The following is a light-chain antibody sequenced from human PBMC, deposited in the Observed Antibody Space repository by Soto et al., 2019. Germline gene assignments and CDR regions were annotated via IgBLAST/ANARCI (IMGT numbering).Light chain of an antibody. V-gene: IGKV3-15*01. CDR2: GAS. J-gene: IGKJ1*01. Sequence: EVVITHSPATLSVSPGERVTLSSMASKSGGSNLAWFQQKPGQAPRLLIYGASTRATGIPARFSGSGSGTEFTLTISSLQSEDFAVYYCQQYNNWPRTFGQGTKVDI. CDR3: QQYNNWPRT. CDR1: KSGGSN.